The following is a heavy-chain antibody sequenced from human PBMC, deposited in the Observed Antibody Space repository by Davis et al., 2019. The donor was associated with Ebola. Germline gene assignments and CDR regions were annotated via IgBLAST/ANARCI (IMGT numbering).Heavy chain of an antibody. J-gene: IGHJ6*03. CDR1: GGSISSGDYY. CDR2: IYYNGNT. D-gene: IGHD2-2*01. Sequence: LRLSCTVSGGSISSGDYYWSWIRQPPEKGLEWLGYIYYNGNTYYNPSLKSRVTISVDTSKNQFSLKLSSVTAADTAVYYCARFTIYYYYYMDVWGKGTTVTVSS. CDR3: ARFTIYYYYYMDV. V-gene: IGHV4-30-4*01.